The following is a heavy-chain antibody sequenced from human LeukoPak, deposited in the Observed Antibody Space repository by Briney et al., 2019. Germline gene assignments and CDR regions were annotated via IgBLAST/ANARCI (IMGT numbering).Heavy chain of an antibody. J-gene: IGHJ2*01. D-gene: IGHD6-25*01. V-gene: IGHV4-59*08. CDR3: ARQGGGFWYFDL. Sequence: SETLSLTCTASGGSISSYYWSWIRQPPRKGLEWVGYINYSGSTNYNPSLKSRGTISLDTSKNLYSLKLSSVTAADTAVYYCARQGGGFWYFDLWGRGTLVTVSS. CDR2: INYSGST. CDR1: GGSISSYY.